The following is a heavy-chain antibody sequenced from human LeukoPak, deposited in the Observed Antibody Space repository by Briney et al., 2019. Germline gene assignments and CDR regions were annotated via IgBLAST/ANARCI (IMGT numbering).Heavy chain of an antibody. CDR3: ARDFTPEWFDIH. J-gene: IGHJ4*02. Sequence: GRSLRLSCVASGLAFSSYSMHWVRQAPGKGLEWVGVISYDGSDEYYTDSVKGRFTISRDNSKNTVYLQMNSLRADDTTVYYCARDFTPEWFDIHWGQGTLVTVSS. V-gene: IGHV3-30*04. CDR1: GLAFSSYS. D-gene: IGHD3-3*01. CDR2: ISYDGSDE.